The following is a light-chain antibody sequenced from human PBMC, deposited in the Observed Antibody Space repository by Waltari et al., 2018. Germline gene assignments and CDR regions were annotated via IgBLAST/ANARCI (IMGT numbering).Light chain of an antibody. Sequence: QSVLTQPPSVSAAAGQRVTISCSGTDSDLGRNFVSWYQRVPGTAPRLLIYENTARPSGVPDRFSGSKSGTSATLDIAGLQTGDEAQYYCATWESGLSLFGGGTTLTVL. CDR2: ENT. V-gene: IGLV1-51*02. CDR1: DSDLGRNF. CDR3: ATWESGLSL. J-gene: IGLJ3*02.